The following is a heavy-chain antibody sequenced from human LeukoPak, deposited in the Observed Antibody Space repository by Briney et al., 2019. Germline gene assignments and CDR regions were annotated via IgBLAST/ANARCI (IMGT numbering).Heavy chain of an antibody. CDR3: ASNGGYCGSTSCYHYFDY. V-gene: IGHV1-2*02. D-gene: IGHD2-2*01. J-gene: IGHJ4*02. Sequence: ASVKVSCKASGYTFTGYYMHWVRQAPGQGFEWMGWINPNSGGTNYAQKFQGRVTMTRDTSISTAYMELSRLRSDDTAVYYCASNGGYCGSTSCYHYFDYWGQGTLVTVSS. CDR2: INPNSGGT. CDR1: GYTFTGYY.